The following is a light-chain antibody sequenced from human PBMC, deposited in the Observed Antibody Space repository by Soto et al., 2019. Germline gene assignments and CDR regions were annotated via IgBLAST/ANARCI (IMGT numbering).Light chain of an antibody. CDR1: QSLSNNF. J-gene: IGKJ4*01. V-gene: IGKV3-20*01. Sequence: DIVLTQSTGTLSLSPGDRAALSCGASQSLSNNFLAWYQQKPGQAPRLLISGASSRATGIPDRFSGSGSGTDFTLTITRVEPEDFAVYYCQQYATSPLTFGVGTKVEIK. CDR3: QQYATSPLT. CDR2: GAS.